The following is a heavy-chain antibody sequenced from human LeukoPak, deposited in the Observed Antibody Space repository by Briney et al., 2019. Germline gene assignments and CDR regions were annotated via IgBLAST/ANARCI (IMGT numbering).Heavy chain of an antibody. CDR1: EFTFSSYN. V-gene: IGHV3-21*01. CDR3: ARDPYNYDRSGYKLDSYFDY. J-gene: IGHJ4*02. D-gene: IGHD3-22*01. Sequence: GGSLRLSCAASEFTFSSYNMNWVRQAPGKGLEWVSSISSFSSYIYYADSVKGRFTISRDNAKNSLYLQMNSLRAEDTAVYYCARDPYNYDRSGYKLDSYFDYWGQGTLVTVSS. CDR2: ISSFSSYI.